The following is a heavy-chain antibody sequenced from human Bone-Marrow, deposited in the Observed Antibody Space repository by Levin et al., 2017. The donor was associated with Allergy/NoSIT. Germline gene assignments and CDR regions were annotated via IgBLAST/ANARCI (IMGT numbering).Heavy chain of an antibody. D-gene: IGHD1-26*01. Sequence: GGSLRLSCVAAGFRFSTYGMHWVRQSPVRGLEWVAAISSDERNQHYTDSVKGRFTISRDNSKNTLFLQMNSLTADDTALYYCAKATYSGSYLADYWGQGTLVTVSS. CDR3: AKATYSGSYLADY. CDR2: ISSDERNQ. J-gene: IGHJ4*02. CDR1: GFRFSTYG. V-gene: IGHV3-30*18.